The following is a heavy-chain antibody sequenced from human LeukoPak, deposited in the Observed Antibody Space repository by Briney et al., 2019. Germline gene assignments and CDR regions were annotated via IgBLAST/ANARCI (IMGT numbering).Heavy chain of an antibody. V-gene: IGHV4-34*01. D-gene: IGHD3-16*01. CDR3: ARGVMGYYYMDV. Sequence: SETLSLTCAVYGVSFTGYFWSWIRQPPGKGLEWIGEINHSGSTNYNPSLKSRVTISVDTSKNQFSLKLSSVTAADTAVYYCARGVMGYYYMDVWDKGTTVTVSS. J-gene: IGHJ6*03. CDR2: INHSGST. CDR1: GVSFTGYF.